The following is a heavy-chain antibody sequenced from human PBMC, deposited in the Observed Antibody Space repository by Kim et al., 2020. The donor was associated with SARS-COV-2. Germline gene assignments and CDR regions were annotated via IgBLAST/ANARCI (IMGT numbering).Heavy chain of an antibody. CDR1: GFTFDDYA. V-gene: IGHV3-43*02. J-gene: IGHJ6*02. D-gene: IGHD3-10*01. Sequence: GGSLRLSCAASGFTFDDYAMHWVRQAPGKGLEWVSLISGDGGSTYYADSVKGRFTISRDNSKNSLYLQMNSLRTEDTALYYCAKDRGRLLWFGELLSPSGYGMDVWGQGTTVTVSS. CDR3: AKDRGRLLWFGELLSPSGYGMDV. CDR2: ISGDGGST.